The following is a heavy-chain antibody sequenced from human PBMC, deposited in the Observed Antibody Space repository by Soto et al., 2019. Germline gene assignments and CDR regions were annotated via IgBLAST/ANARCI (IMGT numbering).Heavy chain of an antibody. D-gene: IGHD6-13*01. CDR1: GYTFTNQG. Sequence: RASVKVSCKTSGYTFTNQGISWVRQAPGQGLQWVGWISTFHGNTDYAQNFQGRVTLTTDTSTSTAYMELRSLRSDDTAVYYCARDPHLSSWRKIDSWGQGTLVTVSS. CDR3: ARDPHLSSWRKIDS. J-gene: IGHJ4*02. V-gene: IGHV1-18*01. CDR2: ISTFHGNT.